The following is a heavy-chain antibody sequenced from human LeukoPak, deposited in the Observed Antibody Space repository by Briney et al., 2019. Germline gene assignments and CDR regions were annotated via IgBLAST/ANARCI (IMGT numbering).Heavy chain of an antibody. CDR1: GFTFSDYY. CDR2: ITSSGTSI. CDR3: AREGYDYVWGSYRSLDS. V-gene: IGHV3-11*01. J-gene: IGHJ5*01. Sequence: PGGSLRLSCAASGFTFSDYYMSWIRQAPGKGLEWVSYITSSGTSIYHADSVKGRFTISRDNAKSSLHRQMNSLRAEDTAVYYCAREGYDYVWGSYRSLDSWGQGTLVTVSS. D-gene: IGHD3-16*02.